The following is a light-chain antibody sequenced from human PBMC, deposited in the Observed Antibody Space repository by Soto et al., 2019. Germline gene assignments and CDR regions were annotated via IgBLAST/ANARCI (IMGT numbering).Light chain of an antibody. CDR3: QKYSSVPV. V-gene: IGKV1-27*01. J-gene: IGKJ3*01. Sequence: DIPMTQSPTSLSASVGDRVTITCRASQGIRNFVAWYQQKPGKAPKLLIYAASTLQSGVPSRVSGSGSGTDFTLTINCLQPEDVATYSCQKYSSVPVFGPGTKVEIK. CDR1: QGIRNF. CDR2: AAS.